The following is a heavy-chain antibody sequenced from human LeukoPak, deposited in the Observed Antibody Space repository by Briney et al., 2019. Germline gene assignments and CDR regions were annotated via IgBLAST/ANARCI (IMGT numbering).Heavy chain of an antibody. CDR3: ARRTMVRGVSDYARPGSAFDI. CDR1: GGSLSSYY. V-gene: IGHV4-59*08. Sequence: SETLSLTCTVSGGSLSSYYWSWIRQPPGKGLEWIGYIYYSGSTNYNPSLKSRVTISVDTSKNQFSLKLSSVTAADTAVYYCARRTMVRGVSDYARPGSAFDIWGQGTMVTVSS. CDR2: IYYSGST. J-gene: IGHJ3*02. D-gene: IGHD3-10*01.